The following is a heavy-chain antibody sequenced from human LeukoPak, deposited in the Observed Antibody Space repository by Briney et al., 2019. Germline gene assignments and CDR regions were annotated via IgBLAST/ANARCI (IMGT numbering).Heavy chain of an antibody. D-gene: IGHD6-19*01. CDR3: ARDRGSSGWYGTNYYFDY. CDR2: INHSGST. CDR1: GGSFSGYY. V-gene: IGHV4-34*01. J-gene: IGHJ4*02. Sequence: SETLSLTCAVYGGSFSGYYWSWIRQPPGKGLEWIGEINHSGSTNYDPSLKSRVTISVDTSKNQFSLKLSSVTAADTAVYYCARDRGSSGWYGTNYYFDYWGQGTLVTVSS.